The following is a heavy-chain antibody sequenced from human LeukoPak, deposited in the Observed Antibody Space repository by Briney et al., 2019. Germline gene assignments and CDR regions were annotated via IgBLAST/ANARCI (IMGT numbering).Heavy chain of an antibody. CDR2: IYTSGST. V-gene: IGHV4-4*09. J-gene: IGHJ6*04. D-gene: IGHD2-21*01. CDR3: ARRRFLDV. CDR1: GFTFSDYY. Sequence: LRLSCAASGFTFSDYYMSSIRQPPGKGLEWIGYIYTSGSTNYNPSLKSRVTISVDTSKNQFSLKLSSVTAADTAVYYCARRRFLDVWGKGTTVTVSS.